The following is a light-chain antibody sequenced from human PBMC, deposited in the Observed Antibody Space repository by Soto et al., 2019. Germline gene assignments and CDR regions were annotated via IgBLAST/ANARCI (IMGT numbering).Light chain of an antibody. V-gene: IGLV2-14*03. CDR2: NIS. CDR1: SSDLRGYNQ. J-gene: IGLJ1*01. CDR3: SSFASSSTYV. Sequence: QSVLTQPASESGSPGQSITISCTGTSSDLRGYNQVSWYQQHPGKAPKHIIYNISNRPTGDSNSYSSTKTGNKASKTIYRLHAEDEADYYCSSFASSSTYVFGTGTKGTGL.